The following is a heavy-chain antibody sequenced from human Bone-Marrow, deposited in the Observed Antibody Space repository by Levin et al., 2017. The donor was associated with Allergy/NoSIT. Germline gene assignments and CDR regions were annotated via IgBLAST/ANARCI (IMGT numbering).Heavy chain of an antibody. CDR2: TYYTSKWYS. CDR3: AREYINVFAY. J-gene: IGHJ4*02. CDR1: GDSVSSNSVA. V-gene: IGHV6-1*01. D-gene: IGHD1-14*01. Sequence: PSETLSLTCAISGDSVSSNSVAWNWIRQSPSRGLEWLGRTYYTSKWYSDYASSVKSRITINPDTSKNQISLQLNSVTPEDTAVYYCAREYINVFAYWGQGTLVTVSS.